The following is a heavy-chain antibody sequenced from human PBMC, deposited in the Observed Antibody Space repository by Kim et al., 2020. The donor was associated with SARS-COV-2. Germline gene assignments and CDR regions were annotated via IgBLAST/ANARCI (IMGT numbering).Heavy chain of an antibody. CDR3: AKRDFGGHEGGFYYYYDMDV. CDR1: GFTFSSYG. D-gene: IGHD5-12*01. J-gene: IGHJ6*02. V-gene: IGHV3-30*18. Sequence: GGSLRLSCAASGFTFSSYGMHWVRQAPGKGLEWVAVISYDGSNKYYADSVKGRFTISRDNSKNTLYLQMNSLRAEDTAVYYCAKRDFGGHEGGFYYYYDMDVWGQGTTVTVSS. CDR2: ISYDGSNK.